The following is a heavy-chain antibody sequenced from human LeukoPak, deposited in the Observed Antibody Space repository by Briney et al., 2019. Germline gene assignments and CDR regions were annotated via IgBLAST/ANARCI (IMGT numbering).Heavy chain of an antibody. Sequence: ASVKVSCKSSGYTFNGYYMHWVRQAPGQGLEWMGWINPNNGGTKYAQNFQGRVTMTRDTSISTAYMELSRLRSDDTAVYYCARASIDSSGYYPSYYYYYYMDVWGKGTTVTVSS. V-gene: IGHV1-2*02. CDR3: ARASIDSSGYYPSYYYYYYMDV. CDR1: GYTFNGYY. J-gene: IGHJ6*03. D-gene: IGHD3-22*01. CDR2: INPNNGGT.